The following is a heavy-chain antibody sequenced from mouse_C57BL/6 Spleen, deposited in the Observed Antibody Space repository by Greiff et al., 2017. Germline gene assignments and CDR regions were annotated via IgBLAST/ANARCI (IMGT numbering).Heavy chain of an antibody. Sequence: EVKLVESGGGLVKPGGSLKLSCAASGFTFSSYAMSWVRQTPEKRLEWVATISDGGSYTYYPDNVKGRFTISRDNAKNNLYLQMSHLKSEDTAMYYCARVGSSYDFDYWGQGTTLTVSS. D-gene: IGHD1-1*01. CDR3: ARVGSSYDFDY. CDR1: GFTFSSYA. CDR2: ISDGGSYT. V-gene: IGHV5-4*03. J-gene: IGHJ2*01.